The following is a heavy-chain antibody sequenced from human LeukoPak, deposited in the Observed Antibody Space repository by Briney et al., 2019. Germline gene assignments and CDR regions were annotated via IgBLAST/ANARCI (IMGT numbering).Heavy chain of an antibody. Sequence: PSETLSLTCTVSSGSISSSSFYWGWIRQPPGKGLEWIGSIYYSGSTHYNPSLKSRFTISVDTSKNQFSLKLISVTAADTAVYYCARSRVGPTDGGGFDYWGQGTLVTVSS. CDR2: IYYSGST. V-gene: IGHV4-39*01. J-gene: IGHJ4*02. D-gene: IGHD1-26*01. CDR3: ARSRVGPTDGGGFDY. CDR1: SGSISSSSFY.